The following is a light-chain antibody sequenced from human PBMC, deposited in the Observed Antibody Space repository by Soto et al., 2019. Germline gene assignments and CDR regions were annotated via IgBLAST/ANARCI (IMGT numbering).Light chain of an antibody. J-gene: IGKJ4*01. CDR2: DAS. CDR1: QSISSW. CDR3: QQYNSYPLT. Sequence: DMQMTQYPSTLSASVGDRVTITCRASQSISSWLAWYQQKAGKAPKLLIYDASTLESGVPSRFSGSGSGTEFTLTITSLQPDDFATYYCQQYNSYPLTFGGGTKVDIK. V-gene: IGKV1-5*01.